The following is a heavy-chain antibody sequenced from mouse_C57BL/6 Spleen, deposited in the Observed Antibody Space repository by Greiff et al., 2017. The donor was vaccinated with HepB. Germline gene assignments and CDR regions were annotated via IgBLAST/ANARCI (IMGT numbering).Heavy chain of an antibody. D-gene: IGHD2-4*01. J-gene: IGHJ4*01. CDR3: ARGYDYDGYYAMDY. V-gene: IGHV1-22*01. Sequence: EVQLQQSGPELVKPGASVKMSCKASGYTFTDYNMHWVKQSHGKSLEWIGYINPNNGGTSYNQKFKGKATLTVNKSSSTAYMELRSLTSEDSAVYYCARGYDYDGYYAMDYWGQGTSVTVSS. CDR1: GYTFTDYN. CDR2: INPNNGGT.